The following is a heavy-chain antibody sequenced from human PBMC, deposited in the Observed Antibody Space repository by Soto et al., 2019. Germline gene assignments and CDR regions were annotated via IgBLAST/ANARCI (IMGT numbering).Heavy chain of an antibody. J-gene: IGHJ5*02. CDR3: ARDEGYCSGGSCYTRGRFDP. CDR2: SSAYNGNT. Sequence: QVQLVQSGAEVKKPGASVKVSCKASGYTFTSYGISWVRQAPGQGLEWMGWSSAYNGNTNYAQKLQGRVTMTTDTSTSTAYMEMRSRRAADTAVYYCARDEGYCSGGSCYTRGRFDPWGQGTMVTVS. D-gene: IGHD2-15*01. V-gene: IGHV1-18*01. CDR1: GYTFTSYG.